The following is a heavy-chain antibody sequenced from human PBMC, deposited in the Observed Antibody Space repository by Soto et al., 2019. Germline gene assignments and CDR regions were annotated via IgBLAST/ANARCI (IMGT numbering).Heavy chain of an antibody. CDR1: GFTFSDYY. CDR2: ISRSGSTI. Sequence: QVQLVESGGGLVKPGGSLRLSCAASGFTFSDYYMSWIRQAPGKGLEWVSYISRSGSTIYYADSVKGRFTISRDNAKNSLYLQMNSLRAEDTAVYYCASTRNDYRKRPFYMDVWGKGTTVTVSS. V-gene: IGHV3-11*01. J-gene: IGHJ6*03. D-gene: IGHD1-1*01. CDR3: ASTRNDYRKRPFYMDV.